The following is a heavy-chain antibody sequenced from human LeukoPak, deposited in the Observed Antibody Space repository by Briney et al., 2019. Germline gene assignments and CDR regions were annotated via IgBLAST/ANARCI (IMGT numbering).Heavy chain of an antibody. CDR1: GGTFSNYA. Sequence: GASVKVSCKASGGTFSNYAISRVRQAPGQGLEWMGGIIPIFGTANYAQKFQGRVTITTDESTSTAYMELSSLRSEDTAVYYCARADSSGWPYYYYYYYMDLWGTGTTVTVSS. D-gene: IGHD6-19*01. V-gene: IGHV1-69*05. CDR2: IIPIFGTA. J-gene: IGHJ6*03. CDR3: ARADSSGWPYYYYYYYMDL.